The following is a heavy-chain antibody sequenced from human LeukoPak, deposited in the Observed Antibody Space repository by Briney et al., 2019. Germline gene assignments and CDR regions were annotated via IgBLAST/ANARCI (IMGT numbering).Heavy chain of an antibody. Sequence: ASVKVSCKASGYTFTGYYMHWVRQAPGQGLEWMGWINPNSGGTNYAQKFQGRVTMTRDTSISTAYMELSRLRSDDTAVYYCARAPSLFDSEFGELLDAAFDIWGQGTMVTVSS. J-gene: IGHJ3*02. D-gene: IGHD3-10*01. V-gene: IGHV1-2*02. CDR3: ARAPSLFDSEFGELLDAAFDI. CDR2: INPNSGGT. CDR1: GYTFTGYY.